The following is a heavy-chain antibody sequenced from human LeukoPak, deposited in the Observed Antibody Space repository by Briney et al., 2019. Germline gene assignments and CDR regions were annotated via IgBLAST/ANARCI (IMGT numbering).Heavy chain of an antibody. CDR2: ISSTSTYT. D-gene: IGHD6-6*01. CDR1: GFTFSSYS. CDR3: ARDLSSSSTAYFQH. Sequence: GGSLRLSCAASGFTFSSYSMNWVRQAPGKGLDWVSSISSTSTYTYYADSVKGRFTISRDNAKNSLYLQMNSLRAEDTAVYYCARDLSSSSTAYFQHWGQGTLVTVSS. V-gene: IGHV3-21*01. J-gene: IGHJ1*01.